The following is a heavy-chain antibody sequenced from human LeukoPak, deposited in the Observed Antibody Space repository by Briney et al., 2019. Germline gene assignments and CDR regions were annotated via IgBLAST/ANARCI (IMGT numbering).Heavy chain of an antibody. J-gene: IGHJ6*03. CDR2: IIPIFGTA. Sequence: GASVKVSCKASGGTFSSYAISWVRQAPGQGLEWMGGIIPIFGTANYAQKFQGRVTITADESTSTAYMELSSPRSEDTAVYYCARNDGDLSTPEYYYYMDVWGKGTTVTISS. CDR3: ARNDGDLSTPEYYYYMDV. D-gene: IGHD2-2*01. V-gene: IGHV1-69*13. CDR1: GGTFSSYA.